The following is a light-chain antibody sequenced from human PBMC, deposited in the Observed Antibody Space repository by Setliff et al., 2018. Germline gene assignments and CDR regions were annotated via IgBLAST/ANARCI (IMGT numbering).Light chain of an antibody. CDR1: SSDVGGSNY. Sequence: QSALAQPRSVSGSPGQSVSISCTGTSSDVGGSNYVSWYQQHPGRAPKLMIYDVSNRPSGVSNRFSGSKSGNTASLTISGLQAEDEADYYCSSYSSSNIPFVFGTGTKVTVL. CDR3: SSYSSSNIPFV. CDR2: DVS. V-gene: IGLV2-11*01. J-gene: IGLJ1*01.